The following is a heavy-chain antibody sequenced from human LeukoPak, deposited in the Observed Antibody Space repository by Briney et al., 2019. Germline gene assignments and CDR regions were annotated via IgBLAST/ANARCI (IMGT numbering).Heavy chain of an antibody. CDR2: INAGNGNT. CDR3: ARGRGGTLLFDY. V-gene: IGHV1-3*01. D-gene: IGHD2-15*01. J-gene: IGHJ4*02. CDR1: GYTFTTYA. Sequence: ASVKVSCKASGYTFTTYAMHWVRQAPGQRLEWMGWINAGNGNTKYSQKFQGRVTITRDTSANTAYMELSSLKSEDTAVYYCARGRGGTLLFDYWGQGTLVTVSS.